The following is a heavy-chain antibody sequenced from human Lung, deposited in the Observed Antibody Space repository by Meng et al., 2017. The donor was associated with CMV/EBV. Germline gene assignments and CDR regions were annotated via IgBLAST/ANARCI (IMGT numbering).Heavy chain of an antibody. D-gene: IGHD5-12*01. CDR2: ITSDGNDK. Sequence: GESLKISCAASGLTFSSYDIHWVRQAPGKGLEWVALITSDGNDKYYADSVKGRFTISRDNSKNTLYLQTNSLGGDDTAVYYCAGEYSSTYSFSFDYWGQGTXVNVAS. V-gene: IGHV3-30*02. CDR1: GLTFSSYD. CDR3: AGEYSSTYSFSFDY. J-gene: IGHJ4*02.